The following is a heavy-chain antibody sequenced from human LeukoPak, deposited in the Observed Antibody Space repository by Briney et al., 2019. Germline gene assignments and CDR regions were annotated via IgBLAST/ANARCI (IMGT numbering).Heavy chain of an antibody. CDR3: ARTYTDYYDSSGYSRRGYFDY. V-gene: IGHV4-31*03. J-gene: IGHJ4*02. Sequence: SETLSLTCTVSGGSISSGGYYWSWIRQHPGKGLEWIGYIYYSGSTYYNPSLKSRVTISVDTSKNQFSLKLSSVTAADTAVYYCARTYTDYYDSSGYSRRGYFDYWGQGTLVTVSS. CDR2: IYYSGST. D-gene: IGHD3-22*01. CDR1: GGSISSGGYY.